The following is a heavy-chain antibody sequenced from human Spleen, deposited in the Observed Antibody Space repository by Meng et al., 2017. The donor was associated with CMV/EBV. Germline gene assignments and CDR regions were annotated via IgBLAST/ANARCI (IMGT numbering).Heavy chain of an antibody. CDR2: ISGSGGAI. J-gene: IGHJ4*02. V-gene: IGHV3-11*04. CDR3: ARDSGYDSFDY. Sequence: GESLKISCTASGFTFSDYYMSWVRQAPGKGLEWVSYISGSGGAIYYADSVKGRFTISRDNAKNSLYLQMNSLRAEDTAVYYCARDSGYDSFDYWGQGTLVTVSS. D-gene: IGHD5-12*01. CDR1: GFTFSDYY.